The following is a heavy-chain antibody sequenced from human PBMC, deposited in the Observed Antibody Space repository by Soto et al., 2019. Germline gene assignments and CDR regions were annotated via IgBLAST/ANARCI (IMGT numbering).Heavy chain of an antibody. CDR2: INVDKGNT. Sequence: ASVKVSCKTSGDSFNDYYIHWVRQAPGRGLEWMGWINVDKGNTNYAQKLQGRVTMTRDTSTSTVYMELSSLRSEDTAVYFCARDRAHGFDIWGQGTMVTVSS. CDR1: GDSFNDYY. J-gene: IGHJ3*02. V-gene: IGHV1-18*04. CDR3: ARDRAHGFDI.